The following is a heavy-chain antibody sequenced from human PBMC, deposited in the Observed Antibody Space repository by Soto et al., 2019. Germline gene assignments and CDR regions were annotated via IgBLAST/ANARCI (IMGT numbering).Heavy chain of an antibody. CDR1: GFTFSSYG. V-gene: IGHV3-30*18. Sequence: GGSLRLSCAASGFTFSSYGMHWVRQAPGKGLEWVAVISYDGSNKYYADSVKGRFTISRDNSKNTLYLQMNSLRAEDTAVYYCAKSRQLPKDYYYGMDVWGQGTTVTVSS. CDR2: ISYDGSNK. CDR3: AKSRQLPKDYYYGMDV. D-gene: IGHD5-18*01. J-gene: IGHJ6*02.